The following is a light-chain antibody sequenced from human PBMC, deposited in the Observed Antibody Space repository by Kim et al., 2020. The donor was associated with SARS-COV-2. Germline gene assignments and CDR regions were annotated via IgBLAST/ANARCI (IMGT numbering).Light chain of an antibody. V-gene: IGLV3-19*01. CDR3: NSRDSSFYV. CDR2: GKN. J-gene: IGLJ1*01. CDR1: SLRSYY. Sequence: SSELTQDPAVSVALGQTVRITCQGDSLRSYYASWYQQKPGQAPVLVIYGKNNRPSGIPDRFSGSSSGNTASLTITGAQAEDEGEYYCNSRDSSFYVFGTG.